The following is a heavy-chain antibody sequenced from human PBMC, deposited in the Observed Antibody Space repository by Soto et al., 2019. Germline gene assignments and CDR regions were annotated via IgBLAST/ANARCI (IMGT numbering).Heavy chain of an antibody. CDR2: ISNSFSEGNT. CDR1: GFTFSNYA. CDR3: AKVFSPEGGNYFDY. J-gene: IGHJ4*02. V-gene: IGHV3-23*01. Sequence: EVQLLESGGGLVQPGGSLRLSCAASGFTFSNYAMNWVRQAPGKGLEWVSAISNSFSEGNTHYADSVKGRFTISRDNEKNTVVLEMNSLRAEDTAVYYCAKVFSPEGGNYFDYWGQGTLVTVSS.